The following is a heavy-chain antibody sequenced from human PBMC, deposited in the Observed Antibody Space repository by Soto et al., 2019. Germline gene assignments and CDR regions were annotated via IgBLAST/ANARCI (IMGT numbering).Heavy chain of an antibody. CDR1: GFNFYSHG. D-gene: IGHD2-15*01. V-gene: IGHV3-30*18. J-gene: IGHJ4*02. Sequence: QVQLVESGGRVVQPGRSLRLSCATSGFNFYSHGMHWVRQSPGKGLEWVAVISYDGSNKYYMESVKGRFTISRDNSKNTLSLQMNSLRAEDTALYYWAKDLSGVTVIDATQGFDSWGQGTLVTVSS. CDR2: ISYDGSNK. CDR3: AKDLSGVTVIDATQGFDS.